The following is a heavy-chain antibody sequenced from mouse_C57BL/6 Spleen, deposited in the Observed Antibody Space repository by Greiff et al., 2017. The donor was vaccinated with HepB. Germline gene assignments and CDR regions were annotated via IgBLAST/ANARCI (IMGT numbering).Heavy chain of an antibody. Sequence: QVQLKQSGAELVKPGASVKISCKASGYAFSSYWMNWVKQRPGKGLEWIGQIYPGDGDTNYNGKFKGKATLTADKSSSTAYMQLSSLTSEDSAVYFCAREEYYGSPFDYWGQGTTLTVSS. J-gene: IGHJ2*01. D-gene: IGHD1-1*01. CDR3: AREEYYGSPFDY. CDR1: GYAFSSYW. V-gene: IGHV1-80*01. CDR2: IYPGDGDT.